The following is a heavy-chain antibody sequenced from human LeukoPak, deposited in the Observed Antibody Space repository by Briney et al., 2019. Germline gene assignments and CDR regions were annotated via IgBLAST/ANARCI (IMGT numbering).Heavy chain of an antibody. CDR2: IKQDGSEK. D-gene: IGHD6-19*01. CDR3: ARESSGHDL. CDR1: GFTFSSNW. V-gene: IGHV3-7*01. J-gene: IGHJ4*02. Sequence: PGGPLNLSCAASGFTFSSNWLSWVRQAPGRGLEWVANIKQDGSEKYYVDSVKGRFTISRDNAKNSLYLQMNSLRAVDTAVYYCARESSGHDLWGQGTLVTVSS.